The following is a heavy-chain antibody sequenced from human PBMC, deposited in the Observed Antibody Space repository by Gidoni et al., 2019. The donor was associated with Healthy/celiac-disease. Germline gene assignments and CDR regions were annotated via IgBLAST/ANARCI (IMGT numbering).Heavy chain of an antibody. CDR3: AKDMWRSGARVDYYCMDV. Sequence: EVQLVESGGGLVQPGRSLRLSCAASGFTFDDYAMHWVRQAPGKGLGWVSGISWNSGSIGYADAVKGRFTISIDNAKNSLYLQMNSLRAEDTALYYCAKDMWRSGARVDYYCMDVWGQGTTVTVSS. D-gene: IGHD1-26*01. CDR2: ISWNSGSI. V-gene: IGHV3-9*01. CDR1: GFTFDDYA. J-gene: IGHJ6*02.